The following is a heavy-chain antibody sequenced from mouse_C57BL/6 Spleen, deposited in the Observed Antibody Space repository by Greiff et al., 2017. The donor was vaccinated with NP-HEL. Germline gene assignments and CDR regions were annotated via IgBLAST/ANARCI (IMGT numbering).Heavy chain of an antibody. CDR1: GFNIKDDY. CDR3: TTNGGSRRDWFAY. V-gene: IGHV14-4*01. CDR2: IDPENGDT. Sequence: EVQLVESGAELVRPGASVKLSCTASGFNIKDDYMHWVKQRPEQGLEWIGWIDPENGDTEYAQKFQGKATFTADPSSNTAYLQLRSLTSEDSAVYYCTTNGGSRRDWFAYWGQGTLVTVSA. J-gene: IGHJ3*01. D-gene: IGHD1-1*01.